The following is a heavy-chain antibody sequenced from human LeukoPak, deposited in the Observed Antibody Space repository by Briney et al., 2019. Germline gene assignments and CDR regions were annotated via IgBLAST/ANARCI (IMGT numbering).Heavy chain of an antibody. V-gene: IGHV1-69*05. D-gene: IGHD3-22*01. Sequence: ASVRVSCKASGGTFSSYAISWVRQAPGQGLEWMGRIIPIFGTANYAQKFQGRVTITTDESTSTAYMELSSLRSEDTAVYYCARDQAITMIVARAFDIWGQGTMVTVSS. CDR1: GGTFSSYA. CDR2: IIPIFGTA. CDR3: ARDQAITMIVARAFDI. J-gene: IGHJ3*02.